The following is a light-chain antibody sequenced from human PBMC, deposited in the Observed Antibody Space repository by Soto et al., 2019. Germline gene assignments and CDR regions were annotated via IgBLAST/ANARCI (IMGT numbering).Light chain of an antibody. CDR1: QNVDMF. V-gene: IGKV3-11*01. CDR2: DAS. J-gene: IGKJ5*01. CDR3: QQRRS. Sequence: EIVLTQSPVTLFLSPGERATLSCRASQNVDMFLAWYQQKPGQAPRLLIYDASNRATGTPARFSGSGSGTDFTLTISSLEPEDFAVYYCQQRRSFGQGTRLEIK.